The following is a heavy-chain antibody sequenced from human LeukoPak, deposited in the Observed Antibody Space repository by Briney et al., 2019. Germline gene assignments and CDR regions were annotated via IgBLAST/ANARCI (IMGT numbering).Heavy chain of an antibody. V-gene: IGHV3-23*01. CDR1: GFTFSSYG. D-gene: IGHD2-2*01. CDR3: AGGPKQQLLWGRASNGFDP. Sequence: GGSLRLSCEASGFTFSSYGMTWVRQAPGKGLEWVSSITGSGSSTYYADSVKGRFTISRDNSKNMLYLQMNSLRAEDTAVYYCAGGPKQQLLWGRASNGFDPWGQGTLVTVSS. J-gene: IGHJ5*02. CDR2: ITGSGSST.